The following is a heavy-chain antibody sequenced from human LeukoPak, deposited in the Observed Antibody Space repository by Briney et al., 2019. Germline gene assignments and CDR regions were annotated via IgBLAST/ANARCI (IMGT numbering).Heavy chain of an antibody. CDR3: AKLTTVTNDAFDI. CDR2: ISYDGSNK. D-gene: IGHD4-11*01. Sequence: GGSLRLTCAASGFTFSSYGMHWVRQAPGKGLEWVAVISYDGSNKYYADSVKGRFTISRDNSKDTLYLQMNSLRAEDTAVYYCAKLTTVTNDAFDIWGQGTMVTVSS. V-gene: IGHV3-30*18. CDR1: GFTFSSYG. J-gene: IGHJ3*02.